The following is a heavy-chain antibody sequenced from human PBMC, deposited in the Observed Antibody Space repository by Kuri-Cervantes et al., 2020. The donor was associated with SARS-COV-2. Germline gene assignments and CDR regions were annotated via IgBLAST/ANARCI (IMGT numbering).Heavy chain of an antibody. V-gene: IGHV3-64D*06. J-gene: IGHJ4*02. CDR1: GFTFSSYA. Sequence: GGSLRLSCSASGFTFSSYAMHWVRQAPGKGLEYVSAISSNGGSTYYADSVKGRFTISRDNSKNTLYLQMSSLRAEDTAVYYCARLEWLSRRCYFEYWGQGTLVTVSS. D-gene: IGHD3-3*01. CDR2: ISSNGGST. CDR3: ARLEWLSRRCYFEY.